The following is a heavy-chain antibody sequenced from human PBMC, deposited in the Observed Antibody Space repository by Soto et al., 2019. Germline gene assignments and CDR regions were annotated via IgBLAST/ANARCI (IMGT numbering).Heavy chain of an antibody. CDR1: GYTFTSYG. Sequence: QVQLVQSGAEVKKPGASVKVSCKASGYTFTSYGISWVRQAPGQGLEWMGWISAYNGNTNYAQKLQGRVTMTTDTSTSTADMELRSLRSDDTAVYYCAREISSSWYEGYGWFDPWGQGTLVTVSS. CDR3: AREISSSWYEGYGWFDP. V-gene: IGHV1-18*01. D-gene: IGHD6-13*01. J-gene: IGHJ5*02. CDR2: ISAYNGNT.